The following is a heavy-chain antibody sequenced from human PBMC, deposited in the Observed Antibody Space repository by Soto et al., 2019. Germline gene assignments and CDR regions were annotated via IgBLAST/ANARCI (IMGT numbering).Heavy chain of an antibody. V-gene: IGHV6-1*01. CDR2: TYYRSKWYN. J-gene: IGHJ4*02. CDR3: ARGRVGGEYYFHY. Sequence: SQNLSLTCAISGDSVSSNSAACSWIRQSPSRGLEWLGRTYYRSKWYNDYAVSVKSRITINPDTSKNQFFLQLNSVTPEDTAVYYCARGRVGGEYYFHYWGQGTLVTVS. D-gene: IGHD3-16*01. CDR1: GDSVSSNSAA.